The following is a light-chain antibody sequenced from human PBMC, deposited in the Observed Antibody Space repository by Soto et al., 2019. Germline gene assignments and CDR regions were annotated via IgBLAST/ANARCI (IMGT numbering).Light chain of an antibody. J-gene: IGKJ5*01. CDR2: GAS. CDR1: QSVSSSY. CDR3: QQYGSSPGIT. V-gene: IGKV3-20*01. Sequence: EIVLTQSPGTLSLSPGERATLSCRASQSVSSSYLAWYQQKPGQAPRLLIYGASSRATGIPDRFSGRGSGTDFTLTISRLEPEDFAVYYCQQYGSSPGITFGQGKRLEIK.